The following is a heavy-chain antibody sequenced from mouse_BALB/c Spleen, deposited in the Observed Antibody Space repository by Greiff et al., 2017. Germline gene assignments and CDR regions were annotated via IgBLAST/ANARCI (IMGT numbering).Heavy chain of an antibody. D-gene: IGHD1-1*01. J-gene: IGHJ1*01. V-gene: IGHV2-6-7*01. CDR1: GFSLTGYG. CDR2: IWGDGST. Sequence: QVQLKQSGPGLVAPSQSLSITCTVSGFSLTGYGVNWVRQPPGKGLEWLGMIWGDGSTDYNSALKSRLSISKDNSKSQVFLKMNSLQTDDTARYYCAREGTTVVDWYFDVWGAGTTVTVSA. CDR3: AREGTTVVDWYFDV.